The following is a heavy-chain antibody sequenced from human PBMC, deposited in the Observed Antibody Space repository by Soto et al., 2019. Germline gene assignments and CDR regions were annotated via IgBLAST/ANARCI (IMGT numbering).Heavy chain of an antibody. CDR2: ITSSSTYI. Sequence: PGGSLRLSCAASGFTFSGYSMNWVRQAPGKGLEWVSSITSSSTYIYYADSVEGRFTISRDNAKNSLYLQMNSLRAEDTAVYYCAKDALPPELRAGYYYYGMDVWGQGTTVTVS. CDR1: GFTFSGYS. J-gene: IGHJ6*02. V-gene: IGHV3-21*04. CDR3: AKDALPPELRAGYYYYGMDV. D-gene: IGHD1-7*01.